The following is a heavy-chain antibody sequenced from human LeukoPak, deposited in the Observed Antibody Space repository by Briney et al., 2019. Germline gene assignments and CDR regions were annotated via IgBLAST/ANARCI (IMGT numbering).Heavy chain of an antibody. Sequence: SSETLSLTCAVYGGSFSGYYWSWIRQPPGKGLEWIGEINHSGSTNYNPSLKSRVTISVDTSKNQFSLKLSSVTAADTAVYYCARGLGTNIDYWGQGTLVTVSS. V-gene: IGHV4-34*01. CDR3: ARGLGTNIDY. CDR2: INHSGST. J-gene: IGHJ4*02. CDR1: GGSFSGYY. D-gene: IGHD7-27*01.